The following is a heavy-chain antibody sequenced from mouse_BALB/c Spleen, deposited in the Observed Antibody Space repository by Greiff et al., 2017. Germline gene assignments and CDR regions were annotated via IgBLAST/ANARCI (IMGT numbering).Heavy chain of an antibody. CDR2: IDTSDSYT. V-gene: IGHV1-69*01. Sequence: QVQLQQPGAELVMPGASVKMSCKASGYTFTDYWMHWVKQRPGQGLEWIGAIDTSDSYTSYNQKFKGKATLTVDESSSTAYMQLSSLTSEDSAVYYCAGFDGYFFDYWGQGTTLTVSS. CDR1: GYTFTDYW. D-gene: IGHD2-3*01. CDR3: AGFDGYFFDY. J-gene: IGHJ2*01.